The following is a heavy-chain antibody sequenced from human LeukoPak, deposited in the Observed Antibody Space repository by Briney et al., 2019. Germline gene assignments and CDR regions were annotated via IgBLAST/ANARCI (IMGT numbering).Heavy chain of an antibody. J-gene: IGHJ5*02. Sequence: GGSLRLSCAASGFTFSSYAMSWVRQAPGKGLEWVSAISGSGGSTYYADSVKGRFTISRDNSKNTLYLQMNSLRAEDTAVYYCAKGYYDFWSGYNWFDPWGQGTLITVSS. CDR1: GFTFSSYA. V-gene: IGHV3-23*01. CDR2: ISGSGGST. D-gene: IGHD3-3*01. CDR3: AKGYYDFWSGYNWFDP.